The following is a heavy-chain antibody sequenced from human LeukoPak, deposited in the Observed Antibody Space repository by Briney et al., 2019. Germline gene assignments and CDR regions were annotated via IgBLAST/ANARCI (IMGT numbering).Heavy chain of an antibody. V-gene: IGHV4-39*01. Sequence: SETLSLTCTVSGGSISSSSYYWGWIRQPPGKGLEWIGSIYYSGSTYYNPALKSRVTISVDTYKNQFSLKLSSVTAADTAVYYCARRISGYYYGELDYWGQGTLVTVSS. J-gene: IGHJ4*02. CDR1: GGSISSSSYY. CDR3: ARRISGYYYGELDY. D-gene: IGHD3-22*01. CDR2: IYYSGST.